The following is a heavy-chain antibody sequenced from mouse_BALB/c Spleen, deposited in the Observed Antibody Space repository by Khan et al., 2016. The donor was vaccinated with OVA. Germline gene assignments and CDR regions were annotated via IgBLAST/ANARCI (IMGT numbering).Heavy chain of an antibody. D-gene: IGHD2-10*02. CDR3: TRGYGNYVRYYFDY. CDR1: GYSFTGYN. J-gene: IGHJ2*01. CDR2: IDPYYGGA. Sequence: VQPQQSGPELEKPGASVKISCKASGYSFTGYNMNWVKQSNGKSLEWIGNIDPYYGGATYNQTFKGKATLTVDKSSSPAYMQLKSLTSEDSAVYYCTRGYGNYVRYYFDYWGQGTTLTVSS. V-gene: IGHV1-39*01.